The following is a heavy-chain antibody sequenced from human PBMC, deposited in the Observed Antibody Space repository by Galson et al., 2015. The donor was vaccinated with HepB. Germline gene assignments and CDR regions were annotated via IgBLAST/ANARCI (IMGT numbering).Heavy chain of an antibody. D-gene: IGHD2-2*01. J-gene: IGHJ3*02. Sequence: SLRLSCAASGFTFSSYSMNWVRQAPGKGLEWVSSISSSSSYIYYADSVKGRFTISRDNAKNSLYLQMNSLRAEDTAVYYCAREGAWDIVVVPAAMGSPDAFDIWCQGTMVTVSS. CDR1: GFTFSSYS. V-gene: IGHV3-21*01. CDR3: AREGAWDIVVVPAAMGSPDAFDI. CDR2: ISSSSSYI.